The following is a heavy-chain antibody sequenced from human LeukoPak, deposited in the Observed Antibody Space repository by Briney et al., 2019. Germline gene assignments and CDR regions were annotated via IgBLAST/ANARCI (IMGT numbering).Heavy chain of an antibody. J-gene: IGHJ6*03. V-gene: IGHV4-34*01. Sequence: SETLSLTCAVYGGSFSGYYWSWIRQPPGKGLEWIGEINHSGSTNYNASLKGRVTISVDTSKNQFSLKLTSVTAADTAIYYCARGQYDFQTTYYYMDVWGKGTTVTVSS. D-gene: IGHD3-3*01. CDR3: ARGQYDFQTTYYYMDV. CDR1: GGSFSGYY. CDR2: INHSGST.